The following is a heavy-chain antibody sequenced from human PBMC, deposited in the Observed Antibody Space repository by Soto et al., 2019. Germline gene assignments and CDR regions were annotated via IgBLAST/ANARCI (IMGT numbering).Heavy chain of an antibody. J-gene: IGHJ4*02. CDR2: ICSSGST. Sequence: PSETLSLTCSVSGGFISSCDYYWGWIRQPPGKSLEYMGVICSSGSTIYNPSLKSRVIISVDMSKSQFSLTLTSVTAADTAIYYCARLDNSGTPQSFDYWGPGVQVTVSS. D-gene: IGHD1-26*01. V-gene: IGHV4-39*01. CDR3: ARLDNSGTPQSFDY. CDR1: GGFISSCDYY.